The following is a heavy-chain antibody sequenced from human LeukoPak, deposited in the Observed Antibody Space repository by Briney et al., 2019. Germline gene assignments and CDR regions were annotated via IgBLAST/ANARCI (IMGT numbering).Heavy chain of an antibody. V-gene: IGHV3-30-3*01. CDR1: GFFFSSYA. Sequence: GRSLRLSCAASGFFFSSYAMHWVRQAPGKGLEWVAVISYDGSNKYYADSVKGRFTISRDNSKNTLYLQMNSLRAEDTAVYYCARDGKMSDYVNFTYWARETLSTVSS. D-gene: IGHD3-16*01. CDR2: ISYDGSNK. J-gene: IGHJ4*02. CDR3: ARDGKMSDYVNFTY.